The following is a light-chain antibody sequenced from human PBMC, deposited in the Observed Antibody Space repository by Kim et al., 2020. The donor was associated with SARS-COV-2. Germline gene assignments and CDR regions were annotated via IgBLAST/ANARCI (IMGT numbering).Light chain of an antibody. J-gene: IGLJ1*01. CDR2: EVS. CDR1: SRDVGGYTD. V-gene: IGLV2-8*01. CDR3: SSYAGSILYV. Sequence: GQSVTISCTGTSRDVGGYTDVSWYQQHPRKAPKLMIYEVSKRPSGVPDRFSGSKSGNTASLTVSGLQAEDDADYYCSSYAGSILYVFGAGTKVTVL.